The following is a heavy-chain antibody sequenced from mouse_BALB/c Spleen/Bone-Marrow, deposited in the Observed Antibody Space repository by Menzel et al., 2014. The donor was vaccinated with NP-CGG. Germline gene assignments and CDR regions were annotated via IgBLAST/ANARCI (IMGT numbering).Heavy chain of an antibody. D-gene: IGHD1-1*01. Sequence: VQLKQSGAELVKPGASVKSSCTASGFNIKDTYMHWVKQRPEQGLEWIGRIDPANGNTKYDPKFQGKATITADTSSNTAYLQRSSLTSEDTAVYYCAVYYYGSSLFAYWGQGTLVTVSA. V-gene: IGHV14-3*02. J-gene: IGHJ3*01. CDR2: IDPANGNT. CDR1: GFNIKDTY. CDR3: AVYYYGSSLFAY.